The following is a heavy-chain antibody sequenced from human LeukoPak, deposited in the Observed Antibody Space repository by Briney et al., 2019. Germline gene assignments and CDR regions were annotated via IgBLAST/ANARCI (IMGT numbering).Heavy chain of an antibody. CDR1: GFPFSSYA. J-gene: IGHJ6*02. D-gene: IGHD2-15*01. CDR3: VRGYSFGPYGMDV. CDR2: ISDSGGST. V-gene: IGHV3-64D*09. Sequence: GGSLGLSCSASGFPFSSYAMHWVRQAPGKGLEYVSAISDSGGSTYYADSVKGRFTISRDNSKNTLYLQMSSLRAEDTAVYFCVRGYSFGPYGMDVWGQGTTFTASS.